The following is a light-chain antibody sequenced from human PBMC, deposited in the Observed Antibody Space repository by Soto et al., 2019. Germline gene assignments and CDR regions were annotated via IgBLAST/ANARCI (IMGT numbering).Light chain of an antibody. CDR2: EIN. CDR3: GTWDNSLGVVV. J-gene: IGLJ2*01. CDR1: TSNIAYNF. V-gene: IGLV1-51*01. Sequence: QSVLTQPPSVSAAPGQMVTISCSGSTSNIAYNFVPWYQQVPGTAPKLLIYEINKRPSGIPDRFSASKSGTSATLAITGLQTGDEALYYCGTWDNSLGVVVFGGGTKVTVL.